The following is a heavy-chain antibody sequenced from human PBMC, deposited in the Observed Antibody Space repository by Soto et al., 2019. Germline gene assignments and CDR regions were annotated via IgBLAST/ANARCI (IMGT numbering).Heavy chain of an antibody. D-gene: IGHD3-22*01. V-gene: IGHV1-69*01. J-gene: IGHJ4*02. CDR2: IIPILGTA. Sequence: QVILAQSGAEVKKPGSSVKVSCKVSGGSFSSFSNNWVRQAPGQRFEWMGGIIPILGTANFTQKFQDRVTFTADESTATAYMTLSSLTSEDTAFYYCTSFDSNGYYPQNHYWGPGTQVTVSS. CDR1: GGSFSSFS. CDR3: TSFDSNGYYPQNHY.